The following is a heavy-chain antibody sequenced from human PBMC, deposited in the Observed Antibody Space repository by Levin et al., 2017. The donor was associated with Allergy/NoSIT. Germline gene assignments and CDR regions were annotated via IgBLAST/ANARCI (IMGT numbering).Heavy chain of an antibody. J-gene: IGHJ5*02. Sequence: SETLSLTCTVSGGSVSSSSYYWGWIRQPPGKGLEWIGSIYYSGSTYYNPSLKSRVTISVDTSKNQFSLKLSSVTAADTAVYYCARIFAYCSGGSCYSVNWFDPWGQGTLVTVSS. CDR3: ARIFAYCSGGSCYSVNWFDP. V-gene: IGHV4-39*01. D-gene: IGHD2-15*01. CDR2: IYYSGST. CDR1: GGSVSSSSYY.